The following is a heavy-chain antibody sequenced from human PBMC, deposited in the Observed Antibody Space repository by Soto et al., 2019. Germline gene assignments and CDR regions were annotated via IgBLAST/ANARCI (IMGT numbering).Heavy chain of an antibody. CDR3: AREDILGVRSFDY. J-gene: IGHJ4*02. CDR1: GFTFSGYS. D-gene: IGHD3-9*01. CDR2: ISSGSKTI. V-gene: IGHV3-48*02. Sequence: GGSLRLSCAASGFTFSGYSVNWVRQAPGKGLEWVSYISSGSKTIYYADSVKGRFTVSRDNAKNSQYLQMNSLRDEDTAVYYCAREDILGVRSFDYWGQGTAVPVYS.